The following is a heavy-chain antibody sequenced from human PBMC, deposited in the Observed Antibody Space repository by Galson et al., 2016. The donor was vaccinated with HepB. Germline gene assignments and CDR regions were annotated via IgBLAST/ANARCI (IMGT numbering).Heavy chain of an antibody. CDR1: GGPISSSF. CDR2: ISYDGRT. CDR3: ARSPSMIRGVIRDS. D-gene: IGHD3-10*01. V-gene: IGHV4-59*12. J-gene: IGHJ4*02. Sequence: QVQLQESGPGLVKPSETLSLTCTVSGGPISSSFWTWIRQPPGKPLEWIGYISYDGRTNYNPSLNSRVTISADTSNNQFSLRLTSMTAADTAVYYCARSPSMIRGVIRDSWGQGTLVTVAS.